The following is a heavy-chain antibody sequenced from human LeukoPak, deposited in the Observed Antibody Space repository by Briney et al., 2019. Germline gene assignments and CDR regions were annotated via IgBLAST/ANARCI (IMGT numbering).Heavy chain of an antibody. V-gene: IGHV1-2*02. J-gene: IGHJ3*02. CDR1: GYTFTGYY. Sequence: ASVKVSCKASGYTFTGYYMHWVRQAPGQGLEWMGWINPNSGGTNYAQKFQGRVTMTRDTSISTAYMELSRLRYDDTAVYYCARVDSSGYFDAFDIWGQGTMVTVSS. CDR3: ARVDSSGYFDAFDI. D-gene: IGHD3-22*01. CDR2: INPNSGGT.